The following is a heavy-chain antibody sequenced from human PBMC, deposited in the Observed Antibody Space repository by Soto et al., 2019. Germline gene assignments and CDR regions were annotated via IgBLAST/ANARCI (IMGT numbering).Heavy chain of an antibody. CDR2: ISSSGGTT. D-gene: IGHD2-15*01. Sequence: GGSLRLSCSASGFTFSRYAMSWVRQAPGKGLEWVSDISSSGGTTYYADSVKGRFSISRDNSKNTLYLQMNSLRAEDTAVYYCAKWEYCSGGTCYFDSWGQGTLVTVSS. CDR3: AKWEYCSGGTCYFDS. V-gene: IGHV3-23*01. J-gene: IGHJ4*02. CDR1: GFTFSRYA.